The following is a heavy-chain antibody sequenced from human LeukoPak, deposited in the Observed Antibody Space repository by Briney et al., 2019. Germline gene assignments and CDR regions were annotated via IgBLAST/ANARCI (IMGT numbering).Heavy chain of an antibody. V-gene: IGHV1-46*01. Sequence: GASVKVSCTASGYTFTSYYMHWVRQAPGQGLEWMEIINPSGGSTSYAQKFQGRVTMTRDMSTSTVYMELSSLRSEDTAVYYCARRLRYGSGSYYDSYYYMDVWGKGTTVTVSS. J-gene: IGHJ6*03. D-gene: IGHD3-10*01. CDR2: INPSGGST. CDR1: GYTFTSYY. CDR3: ARRLRYGSGSYYDSYYYMDV.